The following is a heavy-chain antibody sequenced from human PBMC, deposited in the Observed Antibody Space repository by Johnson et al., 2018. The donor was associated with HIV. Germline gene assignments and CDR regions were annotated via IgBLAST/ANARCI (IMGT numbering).Heavy chain of an antibody. Sequence: MLLVESGGGVVQPGRSLRLSCAASGFTVSSNYMSWVRQAPGKGLEWVSVIYSGGSTYYADSVKGRFTISRDNSKNTLYLQMNSLRAEDTAVYYCAKIRRAYYEDAFDMWGQGTMVTVSS. V-gene: IGHV3-66*02. CDR3: AKIRRAYYEDAFDM. J-gene: IGHJ3*02. D-gene: IGHD3-22*01. CDR2: IYSGGST. CDR1: GFTVSSNY.